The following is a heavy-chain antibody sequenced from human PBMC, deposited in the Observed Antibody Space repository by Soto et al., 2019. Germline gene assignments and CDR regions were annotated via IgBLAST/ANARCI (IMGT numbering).Heavy chain of an antibody. Sequence: QVQLHQWGAGLLKPSETLSLACSIYSGSFSGYYWSWIRQPPGKGLEWIGEISQSGNTNYSPSLKSRVSISIDTSKKQFSLNLASASAAHTAVYYCARAPKVSGSSQTRPDFWGQGTLVTVSS. D-gene: IGHD6-6*01. CDR1: SGSFSGYY. CDR2: ISQSGNT. V-gene: IGHV4-34*01. CDR3: ARAPKVSGSSQTRPDF. J-gene: IGHJ4*02.